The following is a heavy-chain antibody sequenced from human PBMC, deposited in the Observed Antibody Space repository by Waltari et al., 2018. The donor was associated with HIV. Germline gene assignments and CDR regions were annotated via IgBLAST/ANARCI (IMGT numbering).Heavy chain of an antibody. D-gene: IGHD2-2*01. CDR3: ARDSMASSWDY. CDR2: VNGYNGNT. Sequence: QVQLVQSEAEVKKPGASVKVSCKASGYTFSNYGINWVRQAPGQGLEWMGWVNGYNGNTNYAQKFQGRVTMTTDTSTSTAYMELRSLRSDDTAVYYCARDSMASSWDYWGQGTLVTVSS. CDR1: GYTFSNYG. J-gene: IGHJ4*02. V-gene: IGHV1-18*01.